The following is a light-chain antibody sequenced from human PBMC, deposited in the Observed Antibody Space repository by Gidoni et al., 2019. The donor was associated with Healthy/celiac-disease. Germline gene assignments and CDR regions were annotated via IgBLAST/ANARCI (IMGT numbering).Light chain of an antibody. CDR1: SSNIGSNT. Sequence: QAVLTQPPSASGTPGPRVTISCSGSSSNIGSNTVNWYQQLPGTAPKLLITSNNQRPSGVPDRFSGSKSGTSASLAISGLQSEDEADYYCAAWDDSLNGPVFGGGTKLTVL. J-gene: IGLJ3*02. CDR3: AAWDDSLNGPV. CDR2: SNN. V-gene: IGLV1-44*01.